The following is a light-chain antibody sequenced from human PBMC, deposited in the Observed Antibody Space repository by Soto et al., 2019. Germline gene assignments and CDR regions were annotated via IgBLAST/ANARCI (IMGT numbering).Light chain of an antibody. CDR3: SSYTSSSTYV. V-gene: IGLV2-14*01. CDR2: EVS. J-gene: IGLJ1*01. CDR1: SSDVGGYNY. Sequence: VLTQPASVSGSPGQSITISFTGTSSDVGGYNYVSWYQQHPGKAPKLMIYEVSNRPSGVSNRFSGSKSGNTASLTISGLQAEDEADYYCSSYTSSSTYVFGTGTKVTVL.